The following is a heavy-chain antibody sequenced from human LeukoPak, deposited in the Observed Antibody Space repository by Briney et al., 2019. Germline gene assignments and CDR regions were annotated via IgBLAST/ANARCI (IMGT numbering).Heavy chain of an antibody. CDR3: ARYGMVRGDDY. V-gene: IGHV4-38-2*02. CDR2: INHSGST. CDR1: GYSISSGYY. D-gene: IGHD3-10*01. Sequence: SETLSLTCTVSGYSISSGYYWSWIRQPPGKGLEWIGEINHSGSTNYNPSLKSRVTISVDTSKNQFSLKLSSVTAADTAVYYCARYGMVRGDDYWGQGTLVTVSS. J-gene: IGHJ4*02.